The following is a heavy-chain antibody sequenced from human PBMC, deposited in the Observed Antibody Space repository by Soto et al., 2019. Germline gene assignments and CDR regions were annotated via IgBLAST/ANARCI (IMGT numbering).Heavy chain of an antibody. CDR2: INHSGST. Sequence: SETLSLTCAVYGGSFSGYYWSWIRQPPGKGLEWIGEINHSGSTNYNPSLKSRVTISVDTSKNQFSLQLSSVTAADTAVYYCAREVVVTATLRYWGQGTLVTVSS. CDR3: AREVVVTATLRY. D-gene: IGHD2-21*02. V-gene: IGHV4-34*01. CDR1: GGSFSGYY. J-gene: IGHJ4*02.